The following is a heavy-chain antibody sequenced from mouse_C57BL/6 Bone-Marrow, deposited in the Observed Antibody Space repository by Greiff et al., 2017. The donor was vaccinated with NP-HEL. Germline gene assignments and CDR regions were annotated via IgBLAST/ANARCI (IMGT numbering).Heavy chain of an antibody. D-gene: IGHD1-1*01. V-gene: IGHV5-2*01. CDR1: EYEFPSHD. CDR2: INSDGGST. J-gene: IGHJ1*03. CDR3: ARHSSPFYWYFDV. Sequence: EVQGVESGGGLVQPGESLKLSCESNEYEFPSHDMSWVRKTPEQRLELVAAINSDGGSTYYPDTMERRFIISRDNTKKTLYLQMSSLRSEDTAWYYCARHSSPFYWYFDVWGTGTTVTVSS.